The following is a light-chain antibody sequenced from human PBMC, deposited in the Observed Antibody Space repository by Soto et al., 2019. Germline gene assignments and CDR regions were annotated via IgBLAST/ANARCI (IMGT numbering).Light chain of an antibody. V-gene: IGKV1-5*01. CDR1: QSISTW. Sequence: DIQMTQSPSTLSASVGDRVTITCRASQSISTWLAWYQQKPGKAPKLLIFDASSLESGVPSRFSGSGSGTEFTLTISSLQPDDFAIYYCQQYNSYLWPFGQGTKVEIK. J-gene: IGKJ1*01. CDR2: DAS. CDR3: QQYNSYLWP.